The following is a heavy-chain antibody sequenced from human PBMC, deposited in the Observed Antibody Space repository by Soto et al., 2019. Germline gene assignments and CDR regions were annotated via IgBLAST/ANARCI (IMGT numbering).Heavy chain of an antibody. D-gene: IGHD2-2*02. Sequence: QVQLVQSGAEVKKPGASVKVSCKTSGYTFTDYSMNWVRQAPGQRLEWMGWINTHNGHTQYSPRFDDRVTMTTDPSTSTADMELKGLRSDDTAVYYCARTDTWAYGGQGTLVTVSS. CDR1: GYTFTDYS. CDR3: ARTDTWAY. V-gene: IGHV1-18*04. J-gene: IGHJ4*02. CDR2: INTHNGHT.